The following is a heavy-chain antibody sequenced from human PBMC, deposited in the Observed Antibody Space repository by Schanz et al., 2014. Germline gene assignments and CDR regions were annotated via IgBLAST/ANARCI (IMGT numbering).Heavy chain of an antibody. Sequence: QVQLVQSGAEVKKPGSSVTVSCKASGDTLSSYGISWVRQAPGQGLEWMGRIIPNLGSANYAQKFQGRVTITADKSTSTVYMELSSLRSEDTAIYYCARDRGHVEQLVLEWYYAMDVWGQGTTVAVSS. J-gene: IGHJ6*02. V-gene: IGHV1-69*04. CDR2: IIPNLGSA. CDR3: ARDRGHVEQLVLEWYYAMDV. D-gene: IGHD6-6*01. CDR1: GDTLSSYG.